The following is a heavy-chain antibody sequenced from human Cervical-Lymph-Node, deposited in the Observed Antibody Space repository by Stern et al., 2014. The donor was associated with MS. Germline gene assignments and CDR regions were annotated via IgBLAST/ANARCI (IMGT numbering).Heavy chain of an antibody. CDR2: VSYTGST. D-gene: IGHD3-10*01. Sequence: VQLVESGPGLVKPSQTLSLTCTVSRGSIDNGDYHWSWIRQSPGKGLEWIGYVSYTGSTYYTPSLKSRVTISVDTSKNKFSLKLTSVTAADTAVYYCARDRGGNWCDPWGQGTLVTVSS. J-gene: IGHJ5*02. V-gene: IGHV4-31*03. CDR1: RGSIDNGDYH. CDR3: ARDRGGNWCDP.